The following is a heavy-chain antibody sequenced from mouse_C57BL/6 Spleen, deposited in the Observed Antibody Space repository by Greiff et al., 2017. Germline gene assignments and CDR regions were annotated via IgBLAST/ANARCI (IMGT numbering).Heavy chain of an antibody. CDR3: AREYYGSSDWYFDV. CDR1: GYAFSSSW. D-gene: IGHD1-1*01. J-gene: IGHJ1*03. V-gene: IGHV1-82*01. Sequence: QVQLQQSGPELVKPGASVKISCKASGYAFSSSWMNWVKQRPGKGLEWLGRIYPGDGDTNYNGKFKGKATLTADKSSSTAYMQLSSLTSEDSAVYFGAREYYGSSDWYFDVWGTGTTVTVSS. CDR2: IYPGDGDT.